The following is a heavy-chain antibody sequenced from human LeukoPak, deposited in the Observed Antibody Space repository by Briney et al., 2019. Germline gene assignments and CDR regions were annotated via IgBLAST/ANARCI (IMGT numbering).Heavy chain of an antibody. CDR2: IDNDGRGT. Sequence: PGGSLGLSCTASGFIFSSYGFYWVRQVPGKGLEYVSRIDNDGRGTTYADSVKGRYTISRDNTKNTVYLQMNSLRPEDTAMYYCARGGVHHAFDVWGQGTMVTVSS. V-gene: IGHV3-74*01. CDR1: GFIFSSYG. CDR3: ARGGVHHAFDV. D-gene: IGHD3-3*01. J-gene: IGHJ3*01.